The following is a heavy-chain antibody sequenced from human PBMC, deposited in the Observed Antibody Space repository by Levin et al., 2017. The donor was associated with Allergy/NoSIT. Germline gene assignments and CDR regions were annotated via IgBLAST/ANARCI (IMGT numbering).Heavy chain of an antibody. CDR1: GFTFSSYW. J-gene: IGHJ6*02. D-gene: IGHD3-3*01. V-gene: IGHV3-7*01. CDR2: IKQDGSEK. CDR3: ARTPAGRSGYYWLNYYYYYGMDV. Sequence: QRGESLKISCAASGFTFSSYWMSWVRQAPGKGLEWVANIKQDGSEKYYVDSVKGRFTISRDNAKNSLYLQMNSLRAEDTAVYYCARTPAGRSGYYWLNYYYYYGMDVWGQGTTVTVSS.